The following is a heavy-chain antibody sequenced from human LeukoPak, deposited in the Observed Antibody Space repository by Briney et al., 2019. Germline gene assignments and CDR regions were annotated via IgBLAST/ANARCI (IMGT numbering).Heavy chain of an antibody. CDR3: AKDLRNYDFWVTYYYYGMDV. CDR1: GFTFSSYG. V-gene: IGHV3-30*18. D-gene: IGHD3-3*01. CDR2: ISYDGSNK. Sequence: GGSLRLSCAASGFTFSSYGMHWVRQAPGKGLGWVAVISYDGSNKYYADSVKGRFTISRDNSKNTLYLQMNSLRAEDTAVYYCAKDLRNYDFWVTYYYYGMDVWGQGTTVTVSS. J-gene: IGHJ6*02.